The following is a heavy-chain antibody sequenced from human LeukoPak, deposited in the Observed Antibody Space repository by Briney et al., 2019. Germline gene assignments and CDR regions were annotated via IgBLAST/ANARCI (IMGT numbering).Heavy chain of an antibody. V-gene: IGHV1-18*01. CDR1: GYSENFYG. J-gene: IGHJ4*02. Sequence: ASVKVSRKTSGYSENFYGITWVRQAPGQGLEWMGWISAYNGNTNYAQKLQGRVTMTTDTSTSTAYMELRSLRSDDTAVYYCARDPGTYSSSSGNDYWGQGTLVTVSS. CDR3: ARDPGTYSSSSGNDY. D-gene: IGHD6-6*01. CDR2: ISAYNGNT.